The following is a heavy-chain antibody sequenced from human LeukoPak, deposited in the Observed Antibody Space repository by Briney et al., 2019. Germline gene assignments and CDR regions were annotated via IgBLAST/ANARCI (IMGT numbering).Heavy chain of an antibody. CDR2: ISSDGGST. CDR3: ARDSAAGDYYYYYGMDA. J-gene: IGHJ6*02. V-gene: IGHV3-64*01. D-gene: IGHD6-13*01. Sequence: GGSPRLSCAASGFTFSSYAMHWVRQAPGKGLEYVSGISSDGGSTYYANSVKDRFTISRDNSKNKLYLQMGSLRAEDMAVYYCARDSAAGDYYYYYGMDAWGRGTTVTVSS. CDR1: GFTFSSYA.